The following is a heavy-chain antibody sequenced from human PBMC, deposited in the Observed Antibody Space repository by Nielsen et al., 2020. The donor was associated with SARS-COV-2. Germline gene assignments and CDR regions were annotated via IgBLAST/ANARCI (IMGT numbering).Heavy chain of an antibody. D-gene: IGHD6-19*01. Sequence: SETLSLTCTVSGGSISSSSYYWGWIRQPPGKGLEWIGSIYYSGSTYYNPSLKSRVTISVDTSKNQFSLKLSSVTAADTAVYYCARGKGSSGWGPRVTRRRYFDYWGQGTLVTVSS. J-gene: IGHJ4*02. CDR2: IYYSGST. V-gene: IGHV4-39*07. CDR3: ARGKGSSGWGPRVTRRRYFDY. CDR1: GGSISSSSYY.